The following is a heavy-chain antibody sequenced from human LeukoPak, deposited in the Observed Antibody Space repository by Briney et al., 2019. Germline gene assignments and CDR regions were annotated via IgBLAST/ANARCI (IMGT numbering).Heavy chain of an antibody. CDR1: GYPISSGYY. V-gene: IGHV4-38-2*02. J-gene: IGHJ4*02. Sequence: SETLSLTCTVSGYPISSGYYWGWIRQPPGKGLEWIGSIYHSGSTYYNPSLKSRVTISVDTSKNQFSLKLSSVTAADTAVYYCARVIAYDILTGYYQDYWGQGTLVTVSS. CDR3: ARVIAYDILTGYYQDY. CDR2: IYHSGST. D-gene: IGHD3-9*01.